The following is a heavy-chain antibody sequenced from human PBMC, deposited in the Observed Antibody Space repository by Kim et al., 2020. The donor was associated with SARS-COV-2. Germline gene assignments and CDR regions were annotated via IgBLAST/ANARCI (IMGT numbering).Heavy chain of an antibody. V-gene: IGHV4-34*01. CDR2: INHSGST. Sequence: SETLSLTCAVYGGSFSGYYWSWIRQPPGKGLEWIGEINHSGSTNYNPSLKSRVTISVDTSKNQFSLKLSSVTAADTAVYYCARAPHSSSPPAGAFDIWGQGTMVTVSS. CDR3: ARAPHSSSPPAGAFDI. D-gene: IGHD6-6*01. CDR1: GGSFSGYY. J-gene: IGHJ3*02.